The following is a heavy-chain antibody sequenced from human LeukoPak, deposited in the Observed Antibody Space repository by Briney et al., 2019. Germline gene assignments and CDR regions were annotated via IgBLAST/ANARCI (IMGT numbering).Heavy chain of an antibody. J-gene: IGHJ3*02. CDR3: ARWSGSRAFDI. V-gene: IGHV4-59*01. D-gene: IGHD3-3*01. CDR2: IYYSGST. CDR1: GGSITSYY. Sequence: PSETLSLTCTVSGGSITSYYWSWIRQPPGKGLEWIGYIYYSGSTNYNPSLKSRVTISVDTSKNQFSLKLSSVTAADTAVYYCARWSGSRAFDIWGQGTMVTVSP.